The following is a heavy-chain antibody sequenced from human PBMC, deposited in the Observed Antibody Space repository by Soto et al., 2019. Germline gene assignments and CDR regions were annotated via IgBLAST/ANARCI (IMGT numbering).Heavy chain of an antibody. V-gene: IGHV4-31*03. Sequence: QVQLQESGPGLVKPSQTLSLTCTVSGGSISSGGYYWSWIRQHPGKGLEWIGYIYYRGSTYYNPSLKSRVTISVDTSKYQFSLKLSSVTAADTAVYYCARSLSPYCSSTSCPSGAFDIWGQGTMVTVSS. D-gene: IGHD2-2*01. CDR2: IYYRGST. CDR1: GGSISSGGYY. CDR3: ARSLSPYCSSTSCPSGAFDI. J-gene: IGHJ3*02.